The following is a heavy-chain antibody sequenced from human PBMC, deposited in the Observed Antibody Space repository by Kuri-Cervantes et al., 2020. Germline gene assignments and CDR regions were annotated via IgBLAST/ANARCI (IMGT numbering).Heavy chain of an antibody. CDR1: GYTFTSYC. D-gene: IGHD6-19*01. Sequence: ASVKVSCKASGYTFTSYCMNWVRQAPGQGLEWMGWINPNSGGTNYAQKFQGRVTMTRDTSISTAYMELSRLRSDDTAVYFCAHSPRSSGWFYFDYWGQGTLVTVSS. V-gene: IGHV1-2*02. CDR3: AHSPRSSGWFYFDY. CDR2: INPNSGGT. J-gene: IGHJ4*02.